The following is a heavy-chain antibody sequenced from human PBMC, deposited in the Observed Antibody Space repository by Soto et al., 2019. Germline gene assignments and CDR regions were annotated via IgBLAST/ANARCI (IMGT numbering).Heavy chain of an antibody. CDR3: AKWNGYGDH. CDR1: GFSLITYG. CDR2: VSGGSGTT. Sequence: EVKLLESGGGLVQPGGSLRLSCTASGFSLITYGVTWVRQAPGKGLEWVSGVSGGSGTTHYADSVNGRFTITTDNSENTAYLQMNSLRVEDTADYSCAKWNGYGDHLGQGTLVTVS. D-gene: IGHD1-1*01. V-gene: IGHV3-23*01. J-gene: IGHJ4*02.